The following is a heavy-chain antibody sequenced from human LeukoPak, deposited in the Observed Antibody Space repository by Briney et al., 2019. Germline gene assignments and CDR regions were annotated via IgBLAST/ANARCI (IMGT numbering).Heavy chain of an antibody. CDR3: ARGEGPYYYDSSGYFRFLRTPKFDY. V-gene: IGHV4-34*01. CDR2: INHSGST. Sequence: SETLSLTCAVYGGSFSGYYWSWIRQPPGKGLEWIGEINHSGSTNYNPSLKSRVTISVDTSKNQFSLKLSSVTAADTAVYYCARGEGPYYYDSSGYFRFLRTPKFDYWGQGTLVTVSS. CDR1: GGSFSGYY. D-gene: IGHD3-22*01. J-gene: IGHJ4*02.